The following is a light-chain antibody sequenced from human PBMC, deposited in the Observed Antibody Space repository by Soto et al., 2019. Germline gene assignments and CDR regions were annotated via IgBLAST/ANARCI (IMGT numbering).Light chain of an antibody. CDR3: QQANSFPYT. CDR1: QAINSW. J-gene: IGKJ2*01. V-gene: IGKV1-12*01. CDR2: AAS. Sequence: DIKMTQSPSSVYASGGDKVTITCRASQAINSWLAWYQQKPGKAPKLLIYAASTLQSGVPSRFSGSGSGTEFTLTISSLQPEDFATYYCQQANSFPYTFGQGTKLEIK.